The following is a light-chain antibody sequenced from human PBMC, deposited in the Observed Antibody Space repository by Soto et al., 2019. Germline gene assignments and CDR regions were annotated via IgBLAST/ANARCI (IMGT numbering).Light chain of an antibody. CDR1: SSDVGGYNY. V-gene: IGLV2-14*01. CDR3: SSYTSSSTLCV. Sequence: QSALTQPASASGSPGQSITISCTGTSSDVGGYNYVSWYQQHPGKAPKLVIYDVSNRPSGVSNRFSGSKSGNTASLTISGLQAEDEADYYCSSYTSSSTLCVFGTGTKLTVL. CDR2: DVS. J-gene: IGLJ1*01.